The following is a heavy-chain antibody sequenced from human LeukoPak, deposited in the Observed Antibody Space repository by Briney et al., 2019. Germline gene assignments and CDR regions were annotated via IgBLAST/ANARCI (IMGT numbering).Heavy chain of an antibody. J-gene: IGHJ3*02. V-gene: IGHV3-66*01. Sequence: GGSLRLSCAASGFTVGKNYISWIRQAPGRGLEWVSVIYTGGTTNYADSVKGRFTISRDTSKNMFYLQMNNLRAEDTALYYCARDRGGGSNWGKAFDIWGQGTMVTVSS. D-gene: IGHD2-15*01. CDR3: ARDRGGGSNWGKAFDI. CDR2: IYTGGTT. CDR1: GFTVGKNY.